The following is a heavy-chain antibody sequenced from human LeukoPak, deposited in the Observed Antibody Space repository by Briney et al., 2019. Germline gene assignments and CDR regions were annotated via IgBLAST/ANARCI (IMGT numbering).Heavy chain of an antibody. J-gene: IGHJ6*02. Sequence: SVKVSCKASGYTFTSYDINWVRQAPGQGLEWMGGIIPIFGTANYAQKFQGRVTITADESTSTAYMELSSLRSEDTAVYYCARVGGGSYMNGMDVWGQGTTVTVSS. CDR3: ARVGGGSYMNGMDV. CDR1: GYTFTSYD. CDR2: IIPIFGTA. V-gene: IGHV1-69*13. D-gene: IGHD1-26*01.